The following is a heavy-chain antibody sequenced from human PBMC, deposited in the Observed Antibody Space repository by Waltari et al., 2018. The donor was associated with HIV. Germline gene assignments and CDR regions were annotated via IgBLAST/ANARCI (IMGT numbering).Heavy chain of an antibody. V-gene: IGHV4-38-2*01. J-gene: IGHJ5*02. CDR2: IYHSGST. CDR3: ARIRGGFDA. D-gene: IGHD3-10*01. CDR1: GYSISIGFH. Sequence: QVRLQESGPGLVKPSETLSLKCDVSGYSISIGFHWGWVRQPPGKGLEWIGSIYHSGSTYYNPSLNSRVTISVDLSKNQFSLNLTSVTAADTAVYYCARIRGGFDAWGQGVLAIVSS.